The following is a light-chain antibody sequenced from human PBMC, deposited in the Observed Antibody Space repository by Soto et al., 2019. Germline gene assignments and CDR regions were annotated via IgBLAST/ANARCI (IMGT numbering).Light chain of an antibody. CDR2: DAS. CDR1: QNIGTW. J-gene: IGKJ2*01. V-gene: IGKV1-5*01. Sequence: DIQMTQSPSTLSASVGDRVTITCRASQNIGTWLAWYHQNPGKAPKLLIYDASSLKSGVPSRVSGGGSGTEFTLTINGLQPDDFATYYCQQYNTYPYTFGQGTKLEI. CDR3: QQYNTYPYT.